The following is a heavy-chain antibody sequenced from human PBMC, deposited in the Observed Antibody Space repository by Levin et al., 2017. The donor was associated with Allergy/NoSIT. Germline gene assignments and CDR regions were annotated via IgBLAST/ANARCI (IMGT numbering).Heavy chain of an antibody. V-gene: IGHV3-30-3*01. CDR3: TRGSGSYPWAVFDH. CDR1: EFTFSRYP. J-gene: IGHJ4*02. Sequence: PGGSLRLSCAASEFTFSRYPMHWVRQAPGKGLEWVAVMSHDGNFKSYGDSVRGRFIISRDNAENTLYLQMNNLRREDTAVYFCTRGSGSYPWAVFDHWGQGTLVTVSS. CDR2: MSHDGNFK. D-gene: IGHD1-26*01.